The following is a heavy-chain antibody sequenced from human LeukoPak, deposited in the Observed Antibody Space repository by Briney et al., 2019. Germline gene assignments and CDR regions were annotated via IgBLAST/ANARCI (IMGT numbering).Heavy chain of an antibody. CDR1: GYTFTSYG. D-gene: IGHD4-11*01. CDR3: ARGLWLSTVTTNWFDP. J-gene: IGHJ5*02. Sequence: GASVKVSCKASGYTFTSYGISWVRQAPGQGLEWMGWISAYNGNTNYAQKLQGRVTMTTDTSTSTAYMELRSLRSEDTAVYYCARGLWLSTVTTNWFDPWGQGTLVTVSS. V-gene: IGHV1-18*01. CDR2: ISAYNGNT.